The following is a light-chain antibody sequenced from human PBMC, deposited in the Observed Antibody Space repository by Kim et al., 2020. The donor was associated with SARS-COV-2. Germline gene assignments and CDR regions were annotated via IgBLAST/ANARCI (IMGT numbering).Light chain of an antibody. Sequence: QSALTQPRSVSGSPGQSVTISCAGTSSDVGGFNYVSWYQQHPGKAPKLLIYDVTMRPSGVPDRVSGSKSGNTASLTISGLQAEDESDYYCCSYAGSNKWVFGGGTTLTVL. J-gene: IGLJ3*02. CDR1: SSDVGGFNY. CDR3: CSYAGSNKWV. CDR2: DVT. V-gene: IGLV2-11*01.